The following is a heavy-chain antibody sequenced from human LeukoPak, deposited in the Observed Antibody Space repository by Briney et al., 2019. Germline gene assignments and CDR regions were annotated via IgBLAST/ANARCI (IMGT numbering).Heavy chain of an antibody. CDR3: ARGGGAVACPLQLFFDY. CDR1: GYTFTGYY. J-gene: IGHJ4*02. D-gene: IGHD6-19*01. CDR2: INPNSGGT. V-gene: IGHV1-2*02. Sequence: ASVKLSCKASGYTFTGYYMHWVRQAPGQGLEWMGWINPNSGGTNYAQKFQGRVTMTRDTTISTAYMELSRPRSDDTAVDYCARGGGAVACPLQLFFDYWGQGTLVTVSS.